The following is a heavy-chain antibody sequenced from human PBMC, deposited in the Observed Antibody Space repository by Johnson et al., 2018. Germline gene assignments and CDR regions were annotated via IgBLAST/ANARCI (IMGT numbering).Heavy chain of an antibody. CDR1: GFTFSSYG. CDR3: ARDRRNSYGYYYYYYMDV. J-gene: IGHJ6*03. CDR2: ISYDGTNK. V-gene: IGHV3-30*03. Sequence: QVQLVQSGGGVVQPGRSLRLSCAASGFTFSSYGMHWVRQAPGKGLEWVAVISYDGTNKYYADSVKGRFTISRDNSKNTLYQQTNSLRAEDTAVYYCARDRRNSYGYYYYYYMDVWGKGTTVTVSS. D-gene: IGHD5-18*01.